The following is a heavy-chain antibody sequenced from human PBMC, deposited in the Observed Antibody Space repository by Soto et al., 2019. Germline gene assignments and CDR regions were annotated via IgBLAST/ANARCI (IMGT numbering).Heavy chain of an antibody. Sequence: GXSLRLSCAASGFTFSSYSMNWIRQAPVKGLEWVSSISSSSSYIYYADSVKGRFTISRDNAKNSLYLQMNSLRAEDTAVYYCACNYLGSGEDYLDYWGQGTLVTVSS. D-gene: IGHD1-7*01. V-gene: IGHV3-21*01. CDR2: ISSSSSYI. CDR1: GFTFSSYS. CDR3: ACNYLGSGEDYLDY. J-gene: IGHJ4*02.